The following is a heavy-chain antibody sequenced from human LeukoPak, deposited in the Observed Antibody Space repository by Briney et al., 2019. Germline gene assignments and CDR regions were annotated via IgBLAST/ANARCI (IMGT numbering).Heavy chain of an antibody. J-gene: IGHJ4*02. CDR1: GFTFSDYY. CDR3: ARDGPLRFLEWFLDY. Sequence: PGGSLRLSCAASGFTFSDYYMSWIRQAPGKGLEWASYISSSGSTIYYADSVKGRFTISRDNAKNSLYLQMNSLRAEDTAVYYCARDGPLRFLEWFLDYWGQGTLVTVSS. D-gene: IGHD3-3*01. CDR2: ISSSGSTI. V-gene: IGHV3-11*01.